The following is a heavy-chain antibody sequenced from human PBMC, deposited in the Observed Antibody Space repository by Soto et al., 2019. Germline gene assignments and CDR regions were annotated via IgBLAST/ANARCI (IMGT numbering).Heavy chain of an antibody. Sequence: QVQLVQSGAEVKKPGASVKVSCKASGYTFTSYYMHWVRQAPGQGLEWMGIINPSGGSTSYAQKFRGRVTMTRDTSTSTVYMELSSLRSEDTAVYYCSRSSSDYYYGMDVWGQGTTVTVSS. CDR3: SRSSSDYYYGMDV. J-gene: IGHJ6*02. CDR2: INPSGGST. V-gene: IGHV1-46*01. CDR1: GYTFTSYY. D-gene: IGHD6-6*01.